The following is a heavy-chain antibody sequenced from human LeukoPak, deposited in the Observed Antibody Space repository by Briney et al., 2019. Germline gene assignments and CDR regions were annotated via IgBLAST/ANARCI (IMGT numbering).Heavy chain of an antibody. Sequence: GASVKVSCKASGYSFTSFGISWVRQAPGQGLEWMGWISPYNGNTNYPEKLQGRVTITADTSTSTAYMELRSLRSDDTAVYYCARSRSGSGSYYYSFDYWGQGALVTVSS. CDR2: ISPYNGNT. CDR1: GYSFTSFG. V-gene: IGHV1-18*01. J-gene: IGHJ4*02. CDR3: ARSRSGSGSYYYSFDY. D-gene: IGHD3-10*01.